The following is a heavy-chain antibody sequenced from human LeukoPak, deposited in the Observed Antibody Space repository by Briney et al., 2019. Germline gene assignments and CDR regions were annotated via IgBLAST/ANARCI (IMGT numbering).Heavy chain of an antibody. CDR2: IRYDGSNK. Sequence: PGGSLRLSCAASGFTFSSYGMHWVRQAPGKGLEWVAFIRYDGSNKYYADSVKGRFTISRDNSKNTLYLQMNSLRAEDTAVYYCAKPGSIVVIPTGYFQHWGQGTLVTVSS. V-gene: IGHV3-30*02. CDR1: GFTFSSYG. J-gene: IGHJ1*01. CDR3: AKPGSIVVIPTGYFQH. D-gene: IGHD3-22*01.